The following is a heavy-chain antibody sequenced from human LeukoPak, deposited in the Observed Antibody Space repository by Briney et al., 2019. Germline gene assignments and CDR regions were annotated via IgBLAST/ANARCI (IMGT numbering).Heavy chain of an antibody. D-gene: IGHD1-26*01. V-gene: IGHV3-23*01. CDR2: ISGSGGST. CDR3: AKVGRLVGAFDY. J-gene: IGHJ4*02. Sequence: GGSLRLSCAASGFTFSSYAMSWVRQAPGKGLEWVSAISGSGGSTYYADSVKGRVTISRDNSKNTLYLQMNSLRAEDTAVYYCAKVGRLVGAFDYWGQGTLITVSS. CDR1: GFTFSSYA.